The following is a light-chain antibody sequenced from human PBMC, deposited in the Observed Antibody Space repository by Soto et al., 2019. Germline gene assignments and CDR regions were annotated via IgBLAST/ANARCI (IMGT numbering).Light chain of an antibody. J-gene: IGKJ4*01. CDR1: QSISDY. CDR3: QQRVNWPPT. Sequence: ELGLTRAPSTLSLSPGELATLSCSAGQSISDYLAWYQQRPGQAPRLLIFHASNRATGCPDRFSGGGSGTDFTHIISSLWAEDFAVYYCQQRVNWPPTFRGGTQVDI. CDR2: HAS. V-gene: IGKV3-11*01.